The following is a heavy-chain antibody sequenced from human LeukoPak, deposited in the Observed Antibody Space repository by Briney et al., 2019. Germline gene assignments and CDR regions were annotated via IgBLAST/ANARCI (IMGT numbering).Heavy chain of an antibody. J-gene: IGHJ6*03. Sequence: GASVKVSCKVSGYTLTELSMHWVRQAPGKGLEWMGGFDPEDGETIYAQKFQGRVTMTEDTSTDTAYMELSSLRSEDTAVYYCATGQLETGYCYYMDVWGKGTTVTVSS. V-gene: IGHV1-24*01. D-gene: IGHD1-1*01. CDR2: FDPEDGET. CDR3: ATGQLETGYCYYMDV. CDR1: GYTLTELS.